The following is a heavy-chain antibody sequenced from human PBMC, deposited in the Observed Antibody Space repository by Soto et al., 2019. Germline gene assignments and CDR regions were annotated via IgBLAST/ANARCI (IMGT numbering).Heavy chain of an antibody. CDR3: AKDLRYFCSGGSCYENDY. D-gene: IGHD2-15*01. Sequence: XESLRLSCAASGFTFSSYAMSWVRQAPGKGLEWVSAISGSGGSTYYADSVKGRFTISRDNSKNTLYLQMNSLRAEDTAVYYCAKDLRYFCSGGSCYENDYWGQGT. CDR1: GFTFSSYA. J-gene: IGHJ4*02. V-gene: IGHV3-23*01. CDR2: ISGSGGST.